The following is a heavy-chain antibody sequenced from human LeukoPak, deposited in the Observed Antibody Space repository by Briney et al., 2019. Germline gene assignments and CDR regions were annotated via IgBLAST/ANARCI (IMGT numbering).Heavy chain of an antibody. J-gene: IGHJ4*02. Sequence: GGSLRLSCAASGFTFSSYAMSWVRQAPGRGLEWVSAISGSGGNTYYADSVKGRFTISRDNSKNTLYLQMNSLRAEDTAVYYCASGDIVVVVAASPHFDYWGQGTLVTVSS. D-gene: IGHD2-15*01. CDR3: ASGDIVVVVAASPHFDY. V-gene: IGHV3-23*01. CDR1: GFTFSSYA. CDR2: ISGSGGNT.